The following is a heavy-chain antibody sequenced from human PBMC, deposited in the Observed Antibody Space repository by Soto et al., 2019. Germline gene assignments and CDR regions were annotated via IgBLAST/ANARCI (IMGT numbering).Heavy chain of an antibody. CDR2: IYYSGIT. CDR3: ARESSDGYKFDY. Sequence: PSETLSLTCTVSGGSISGYYWSWIRQPPGKGLEWIGYIYYSGITNYKPSLKSRVTFSVDTSMNQFSLKLNSVTAADTAVYYCARESSDGYKFDYWGQGTLVTVSS. J-gene: IGHJ4*02. CDR1: GGSISGYY. V-gene: IGHV4-59*12. D-gene: IGHD5-12*01.